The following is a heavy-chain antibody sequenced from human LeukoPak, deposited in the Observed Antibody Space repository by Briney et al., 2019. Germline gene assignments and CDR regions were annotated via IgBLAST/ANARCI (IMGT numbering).Heavy chain of an antibody. CDR2: ITWNSDTI. CDR1: GFTFDDYV. J-gene: IGHJ6*03. D-gene: IGHD3-10*01. V-gene: IGHV3-9*01. CDR3: ARDLVWFGEPKGYYNYMDV. Sequence: GGSLRLSCAASGFTFDDYVMHWVRQAPGKGLEWVSGITWNSDTIAYADSVKGRFTISRDNAKNSLYLQMNTLRAEDTAVYYCARDLVWFGEPKGYYNYMDVWGKGTRSPSP.